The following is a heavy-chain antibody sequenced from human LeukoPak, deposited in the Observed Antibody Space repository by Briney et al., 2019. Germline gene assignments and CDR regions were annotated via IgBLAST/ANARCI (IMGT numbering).Heavy chain of an antibody. CDR3: ARARSGAFDI. J-gene: IGHJ3*02. CDR2: IGTAGDT. V-gene: IGHV3-13*01. CDR1: GFTFSSYD. D-gene: IGHD7-27*01. Sequence: QPGVSLRLSCAASGFTFSSYDMHWVRQGTGKGLEWVSAIGTAGDTYYPGSVKGRFTISRENAKNSLYLQMNSLRAGDTAVYYCARARSGAFDIWGQGTMVTVSS.